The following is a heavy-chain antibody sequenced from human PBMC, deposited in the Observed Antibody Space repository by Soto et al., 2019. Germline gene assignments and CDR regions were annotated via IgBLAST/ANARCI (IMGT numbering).Heavy chain of an antibody. D-gene: IGHD1-26*01. CDR2: IIPIFGTA. Sequence: GASVKVSCKASGGTFSSYAISWVRQAPGQGLEWMGGIIPIFGTANYAQKFQGRVTITADESTSTAYMELSSLRSEDTAVYYCARVPPSGSYTPTGFDYWGQGTLVTVSS. CDR3: ARVPPSGSYTPTGFDY. CDR1: GGTFSSYA. J-gene: IGHJ4*02. V-gene: IGHV1-69*13.